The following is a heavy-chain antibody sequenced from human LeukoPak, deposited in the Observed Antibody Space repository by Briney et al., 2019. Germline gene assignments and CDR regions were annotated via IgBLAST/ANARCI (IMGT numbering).Heavy chain of an antibody. D-gene: IGHD3-10*01. V-gene: IGHV4-39*01. CDR2: IYYSGST. Sequence: SETLSLTCTVSGGSISSSSYYWGWIRQPPGKGLEWIGSIYYSGSTYYTPSLKSRVTISVDTSKNQFSLKLSSVTAADTAVYYCARQGSGRGESQHAVDYWAREPWSPSPQ. J-gene: IGHJ4*02. CDR3: ARQGSGRGESQHAVDY. CDR1: GGSISSSSYY.